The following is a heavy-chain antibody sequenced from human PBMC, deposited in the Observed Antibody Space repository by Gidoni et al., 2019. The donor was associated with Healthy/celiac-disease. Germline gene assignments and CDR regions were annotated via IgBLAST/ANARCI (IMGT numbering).Heavy chain of an antibody. V-gene: IGHV3-30*18. Sequence: QVPLVESGGGVVQPGRSLRLSCAASGFTFSSYGMHWVRQAPGKGLEWVAVISYDGSNKYYADSVKGRFTISRDNSKNTLYLQMNSLRAEDTAVYYCAKGIQLWSYFDYWGQGTLVTVSS. CDR2: ISYDGSNK. D-gene: IGHD5-18*01. CDR1: GFTFSSYG. CDR3: AKGIQLWSYFDY. J-gene: IGHJ4*02.